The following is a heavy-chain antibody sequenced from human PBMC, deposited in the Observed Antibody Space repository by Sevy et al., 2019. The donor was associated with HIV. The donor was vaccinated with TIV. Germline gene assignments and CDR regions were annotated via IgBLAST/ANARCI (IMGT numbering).Heavy chain of an antibody. CDR3: TSSSSEAGTPWGVFQI. J-gene: IGHJ3*02. CDR1: GFTFRKHF. D-gene: IGHD6-13*01. V-gene: IGHV3-7*01. Sequence: GGSLRLSCVASGFTFRKHFMSWVRQAPGKGLEWVANIKQGTTERFYADSVKGRFTISRDDAQNSLYLQMDTLRVEDTAVYYCTSSSSEAGTPWGVFQIWGQGAKVTVSS. CDR2: IKQGTTER.